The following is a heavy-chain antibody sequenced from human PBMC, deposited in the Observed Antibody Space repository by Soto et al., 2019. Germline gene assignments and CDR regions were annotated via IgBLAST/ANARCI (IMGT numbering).Heavy chain of an antibody. CDR3: AREDDCSGGSCYSFGGYDY. CDR2: IIPILGIA. D-gene: IGHD2-15*01. V-gene: IGHV1-69*08. CDR1: GGTFSSYT. J-gene: IGHJ4*02. Sequence: QVQLVQSGAEVKKPGSSVKVSCKASGGTFSSYTISWVRQAPGQGLEWMGRIIPILGIANYAQKSQGRVTITADKSTSTAYMELSSLRSEDTAVYYCAREDDCSGGSCYSFGGYDYWGQGTLVTVSS.